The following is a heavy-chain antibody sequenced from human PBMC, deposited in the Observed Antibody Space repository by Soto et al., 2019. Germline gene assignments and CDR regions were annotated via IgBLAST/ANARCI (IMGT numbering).Heavy chain of an antibody. J-gene: IGHJ6*02. CDR1: GGSFSGYY. Sequence: PSETLSLTCAVYGGSFSGYYWSWIRQPPGKGLEWIGEINHSGSTNYNPSLKSRVTISVDTSKNQFSLKLSSVTAADTAVYYCARQGYCSSTSCYNYYYYGMDAWGQGTTVTVSS. D-gene: IGHD2-2*01. CDR2: INHSGST. CDR3: ARQGYCSSTSCYNYYYYGMDA. V-gene: IGHV4-34*01.